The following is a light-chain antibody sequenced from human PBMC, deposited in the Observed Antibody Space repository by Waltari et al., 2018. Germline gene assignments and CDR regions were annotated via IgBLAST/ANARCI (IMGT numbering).Light chain of an antibody. J-gene: IGKJ2*03. CDR3: QQRNSYPYS. CDR2: KAS. V-gene: IGKV1-9*01. CDR1: QGISSY. Sequence: DNQLTQSPSSLSASVGDRVTITCRASQGISSYLAWYQQKPGKAPKLLIYKASSLQSGVPSRFSGSGSGTEFTLTISSLQPEDFAVYYCQQRNSYPYSFGQGTKVEIK.